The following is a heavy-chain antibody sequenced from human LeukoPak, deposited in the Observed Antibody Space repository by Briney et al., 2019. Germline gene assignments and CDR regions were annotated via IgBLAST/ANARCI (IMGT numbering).Heavy chain of an antibody. V-gene: IGHV3-30*18. CDR2: VSYDGSNK. D-gene: IGHD3-10*01. Sequence: GRSLRLSCAASGFTFSSYGIHWVRQAPGQGLEWVAAVSYDGSNKFYADSVKGRFTISRDSSRNTLYLEMNSLSAEDTAVYYCAKDLRKLVRGVPDYYGMDVWGQGTTVTVYS. CDR3: AKDLRKLVRGVPDYYGMDV. CDR1: GFTFSSYG. J-gene: IGHJ6*02.